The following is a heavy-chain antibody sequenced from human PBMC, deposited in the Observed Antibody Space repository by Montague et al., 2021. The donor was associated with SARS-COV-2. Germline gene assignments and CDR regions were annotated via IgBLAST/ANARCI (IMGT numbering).Heavy chain of an antibody. V-gene: IGHV3-30*04. CDR2: ISYDGSNK. CDR3: ARDDGSGSYYVSFDY. CDR1: GFTFSSHA. Sequence: SLRLSCAASGFTFSSHAMHWFRQAPGKGLEWAAIISYDGSNKYYADSVKGRFTISRDNSKNTLYLQMNSLRAEDTAVYYCARDDGSGSYYVSFDYWGQGNRVNVCS. J-gene: IGHJ4*02. D-gene: IGHD3-10*01.